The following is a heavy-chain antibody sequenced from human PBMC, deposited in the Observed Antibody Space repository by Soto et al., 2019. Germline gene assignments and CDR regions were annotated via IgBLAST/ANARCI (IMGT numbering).Heavy chain of an antibody. CDR3: ARLQLVHKSSTLDYYYGMDV. V-gene: IGHV4-39*01. D-gene: IGHD6-13*01. CDR2: IYYSGST. CDR1: GGSISSSSYY. J-gene: IGHJ6*02. Sequence: SETLSLTCTVSGGSISSSSYYWGWIRQPPGKGLEWIGSIYYSGSTYYNPSLKSRVTISVDTSKNQFSLKLSSVTAADTAVHYCARLQLVHKSSTLDYYYGMDVWGQGTTVTVSS.